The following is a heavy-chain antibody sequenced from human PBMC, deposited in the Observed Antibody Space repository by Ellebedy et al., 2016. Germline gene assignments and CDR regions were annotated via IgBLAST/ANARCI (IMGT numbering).Heavy chain of an antibody. CDR2: ITRDGGWT. J-gene: IGHJ4*02. Sequence: GGSLRLSCEGSGFTFNDYTLHWVRQPPGKGLQWVSLITRDGGWTVYSDPVQGRFTISRDNSRNTLHLQVNGLTDEDTAVYYCAREKPGPLRSDNCLDLWGLGTPVIVS. CDR3: AREKPGPLRSDNCLDL. D-gene: IGHD5-24*01. V-gene: IGHV3-43*01. CDR1: GFTFNDYT.